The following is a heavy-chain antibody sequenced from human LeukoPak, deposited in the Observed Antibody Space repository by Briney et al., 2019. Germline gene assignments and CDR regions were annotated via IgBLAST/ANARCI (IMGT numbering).Heavy chain of an antibody. CDR1: GYTFTSYD. Sequence: ASVKVSCKASGYTFTSYDINWVRQAPGQGLEWMGWINPNSGGTNYAQKFQGRVTMTRDTSISTAYMELSRLRSDDTAVYYCARDFGVSDHDAFDIWGQGTMVTVSS. J-gene: IGHJ3*02. V-gene: IGHV1-2*02. CDR2: INPNSGGT. D-gene: IGHD3-3*01. CDR3: ARDFGVSDHDAFDI.